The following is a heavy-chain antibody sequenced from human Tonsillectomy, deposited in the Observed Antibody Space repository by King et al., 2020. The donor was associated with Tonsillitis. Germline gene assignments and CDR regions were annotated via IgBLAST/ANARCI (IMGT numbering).Heavy chain of an antibody. CDR2: IGSKAYGGTP. CDR1: GFTFGDYA. J-gene: IGHJ4*02. V-gene: IGHV3-49*03. D-gene: IGHD3-3*01. CDR3: TRVMYYDFWRGYYGDGGAFDY. Sequence: VQLVESGGGLVQPGRSLRLSCTASGFTFGDYAMSWFRQAPGKGLEGVGFIGSKAYGGTPEYAASVKGRFTISRDDFKSIAYLQMNSLKTEDTAMYYCTRVMYYDFWRGYYGDGGAFDYWGQGTLVTVSS.